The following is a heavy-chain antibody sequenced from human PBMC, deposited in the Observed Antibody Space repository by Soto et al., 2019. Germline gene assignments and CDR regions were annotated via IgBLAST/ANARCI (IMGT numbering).Heavy chain of an antibody. CDR1: GFTLSSYA. V-gene: IGHV3-23*01. D-gene: IGHD6-6*01. J-gene: IGHJ4*02. Sequence: EVQLLESGGGLVQPGGSLRLSCAASGFTLSSYAMSWVRQAPGKGLEWVSAISGSGGSTYYADSVKGRFTISRDNSKNTLYLQMNSLRAEDTAVYYCAKDRSGQLAGFDYWGQGTLVTVSS. CDR2: ISGSGGST. CDR3: AKDRSGQLAGFDY.